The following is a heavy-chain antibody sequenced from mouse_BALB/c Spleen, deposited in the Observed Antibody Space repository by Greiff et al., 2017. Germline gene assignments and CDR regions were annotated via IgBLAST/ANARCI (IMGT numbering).Heavy chain of an antibody. V-gene: IGHV5-9-3*01. CDR1: GFTFSSYA. CDR2: ISSGGSYT. Sequence: EVKLMESGGGLVKPGGSLKLSCAASGFTFSSYAMSWVRQTPEKRLEWVATISSGGSYTYYPDSVKGRFTISRDNAKNTLYLQMSSLRSEDTAMYYCARQRDWDYAMDYWGQGTSVTVSS. J-gene: IGHJ4*01. CDR3: ARQRDWDYAMDY. D-gene: IGHD4-1*01.